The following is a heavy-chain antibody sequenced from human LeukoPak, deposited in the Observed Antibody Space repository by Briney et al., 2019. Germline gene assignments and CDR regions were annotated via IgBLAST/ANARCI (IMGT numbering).Heavy chain of an antibody. Sequence: GGSLRLSCAASGFTFSDYYMSWIRQAPGKGLEWVSYISSSGSTIYYADSVKGRFTISRDNAKNSLYLQMNSLRAEDTAVYYCARDFCSSTSCYTKTVYYYGMDVWGQGTTVTISS. D-gene: IGHD2-2*02. CDR1: GFTFSDYY. CDR3: ARDFCSSTSCYTKTVYYYGMDV. V-gene: IGHV3-11*01. CDR2: ISSSGSTI. J-gene: IGHJ6*02.